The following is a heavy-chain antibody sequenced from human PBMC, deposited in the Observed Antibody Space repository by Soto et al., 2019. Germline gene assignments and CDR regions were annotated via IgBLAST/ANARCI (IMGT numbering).Heavy chain of an antibody. CDR3: ARGYATPIPKYYYDGGGPAFDI. Sequence: QVQLVESGGGVVQPGRSLRLSCAASGFTFSSYAMHWVRQAPGKGLEWVAVISYDGSNKYYADSVKGRFTISRDNSKNVLYLQLIILGAEDTAVYYCARGYATPIPKYYYDGGGPAFDIWGQGTMVTVSS. V-gene: IGHV3-30-3*01. CDR1: GFTFSSYA. CDR2: ISYDGSNK. D-gene: IGHD3-22*01. J-gene: IGHJ3*02.